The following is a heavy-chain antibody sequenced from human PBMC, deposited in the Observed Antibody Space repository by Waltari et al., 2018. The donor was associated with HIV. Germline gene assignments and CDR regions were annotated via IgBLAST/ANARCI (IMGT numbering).Heavy chain of an antibody. Sequence: QLLESGGGLVEPGGSRLLCCAASGFIFTDFAMDWVRQAPGKGLEWVSAIRGGGETFYADSVKGRFTISRDNSKNTLYLQMNSLRADDAAVYYCVKDSGRAADVFDLWGQGTMVTVSS. J-gene: IGHJ3*01. D-gene: IGHD3-10*01. CDR3: VKDSGRAADVFDL. CDR2: IRGGGET. V-gene: IGHV3-23*01. CDR1: GFIFTDFA.